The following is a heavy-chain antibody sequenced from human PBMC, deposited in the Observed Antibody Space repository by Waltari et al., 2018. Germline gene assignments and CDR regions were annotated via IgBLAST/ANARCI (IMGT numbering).Heavy chain of an antibody. CDR2: ISRSTSTI. CDR3: ARGRDGYSEDAFDI. V-gene: IGHV3-48*01. J-gene: IGHJ3*02. CDR1: GFTFSGYS. D-gene: IGHD5-18*01. Sequence: EVQLVESGGGLVQPGGALRPSCAASGFTFSGYSMNWVRQAPGKGLEWVSYISRSTSTIYYADSVKGRFTISRDNAKNSLSLHMNSLRAEDTAVYYCARGRDGYSEDAFDIWGQGTMVTVSS.